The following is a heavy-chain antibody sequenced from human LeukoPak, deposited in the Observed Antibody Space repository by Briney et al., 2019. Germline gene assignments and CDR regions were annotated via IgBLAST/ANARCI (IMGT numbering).Heavy chain of an antibody. CDR1: GYTFSGHY. Sequence: ASVKVSCKASGYTFSGHYIHWVRQAPGQGLEWMGWINPNSYGTNYAQKFQGRITMTRDTSISTAYMELSRLTSDDTAVYYCARQITGYFDSWGQGTLVTVSS. J-gene: IGHJ4*02. CDR3: ARQITGYFDS. V-gene: IGHV1-2*02. D-gene: IGHD3-9*01. CDR2: INPNSYGT.